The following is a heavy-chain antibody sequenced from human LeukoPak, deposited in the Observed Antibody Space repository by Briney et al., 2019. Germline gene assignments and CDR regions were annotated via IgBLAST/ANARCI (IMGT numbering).Heavy chain of an antibody. CDR1: GFTFSSYG. D-gene: IGHD3-22*01. V-gene: IGHV3-33*01. Sequence: GGSLRPSCATSGFTFSSYGMHWVRQAPGKGLEWVAVIWYDGSKKYYADSVKGRFTISRDNSENTLYLQMNSLRDEDTAVYYCARWNGASSGKGLDYWGQGTLVTVSS. CDR3: ARWNGASSGKGLDY. J-gene: IGHJ4*02. CDR2: IWYDGSKK.